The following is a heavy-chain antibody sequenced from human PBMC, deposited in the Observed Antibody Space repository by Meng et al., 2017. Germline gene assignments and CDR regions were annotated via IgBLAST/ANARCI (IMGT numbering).Heavy chain of an antibody. J-gene: IGHJ4*02. CDR2: IRSKANSYAT. Sequence: SLIIYCAASWFTFSGSAMHWVRQASGKGLEWVGRIRSKANSYATAYAASLKGRFTIPRDDSKNTAYLKMNSLKPEDTAVYYCTIQLPYMVRGVIAYFDYWGQGTLVTVSS. CDR3: TIQLPYMVRGVIAYFDY. V-gene: IGHV3-73*01. D-gene: IGHD3-10*01. CDR1: WFTFSGSA.